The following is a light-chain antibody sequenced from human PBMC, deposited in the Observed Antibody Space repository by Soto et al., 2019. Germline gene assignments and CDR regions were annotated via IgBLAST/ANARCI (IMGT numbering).Light chain of an antibody. J-gene: IGKJ1*01. CDR2: AAS. CDR1: QSVSNN. V-gene: IGKV3-20*01. CDR3: QQYGSPPWA. Sequence: EIVMTQSPATLSVSPGERATLSYRASQSVSNNLAWYQQKPGQAPRLLIYAASNRASGIPDRFSGSGSGSDFTLTISRLEPEDFAVYYCQQYGSPPWAFGQGTRVEI.